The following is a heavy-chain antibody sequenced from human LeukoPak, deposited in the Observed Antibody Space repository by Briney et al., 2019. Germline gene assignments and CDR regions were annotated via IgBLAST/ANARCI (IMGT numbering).Heavy chain of an antibody. Sequence: SETLSLTCHVSGGSISSSNYYWGWIRQPPGKGLEWIGNVYYSGSASFNPSLKSRVTISVDTSKNQFSLKLSSVTAADTAVYYCARAMRITIFKGGFDPWGQGALVTVPS. CDR1: GGSISSSNYY. CDR2: VYYSGSA. V-gene: IGHV4-39*07. CDR3: ARAMRITIFKGGFDP. D-gene: IGHD3-3*01. J-gene: IGHJ5*02.